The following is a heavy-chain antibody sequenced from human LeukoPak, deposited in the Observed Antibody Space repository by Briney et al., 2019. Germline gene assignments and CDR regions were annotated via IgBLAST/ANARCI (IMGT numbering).Heavy chain of an antibody. V-gene: IGHV3-21*01. J-gene: IGHJ4*02. Sequence: GGSLRLSCAASGFTFSSYSMNWVRQAPGKGLEWVSSIRSSSSYIYYADSVKGRFTISRDNAKNSLYLQMNSLRAEDTAVYYCARAPVVYQLPYYFDYWGQGTLVTVSS. CDR1: GFTFSSYS. CDR3: ARAPVVYQLPYYFDY. D-gene: IGHD2-2*01. CDR2: IRSSSSYI.